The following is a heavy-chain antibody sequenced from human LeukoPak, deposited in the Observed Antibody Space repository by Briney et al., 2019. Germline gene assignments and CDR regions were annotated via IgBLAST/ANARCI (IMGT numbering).Heavy chain of an antibody. Sequence: SGRSLRLSCAASGFTFSSHGIHWVRQAPGRGLEWVTGIWYDGTNKYYEDSVKGRFTISRDNAKNTLYLQMNSLRAEDTAVYYCARWGSGWSDPWYFDLWGRGTLVTVSS. CDR1: GFTFSSHG. CDR3: ARWGSGWSDPWYFDL. J-gene: IGHJ2*01. CDR2: IWYDGTNK. D-gene: IGHD6-19*01. V-gene: IGHV3-33*01.